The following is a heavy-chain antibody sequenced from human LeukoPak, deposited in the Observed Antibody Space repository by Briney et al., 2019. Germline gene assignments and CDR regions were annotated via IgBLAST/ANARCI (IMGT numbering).Heavy chain of an antibody. CDR3: ARGLKTAMDYFDY. CDR1: GFTFSSYG. CDR2: ISGSGGST. V-gene: IGHV3-23*01. D-gene: IGHD2-2*01. Sequence: GGTLRLSCAASGFTFSSYGMSWVRQAPGKGLEWVSAISGSGGSTYYADSVKGRFTISRDNSKNTLFLEMNSLRPEDTAVYYCARGLKTAMDYFDYWGQGALVTVSS. J-gene: IGHJ4*02.